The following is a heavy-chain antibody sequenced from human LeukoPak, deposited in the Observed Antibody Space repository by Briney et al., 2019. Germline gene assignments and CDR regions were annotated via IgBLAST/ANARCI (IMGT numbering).Heavy chain of an antibody. CDR1: GFTFTNYA. J-gene: IGHJ4*02. CDR3: AKGDSSSPN. V-gene: IGHV3-30*02. D-gene: IGHD6-13*01. Sequence: GGALRLSCAASGFTFTNYAMHCVRQAPGKGLEWVAFIRYDGSTKYYADSVKGRFTISRDNSKNTLYLQMNSLRAEDTAVYYCAKGDSSSPNWGQGTLVTVSS. CDR2: IRYDGSTK.